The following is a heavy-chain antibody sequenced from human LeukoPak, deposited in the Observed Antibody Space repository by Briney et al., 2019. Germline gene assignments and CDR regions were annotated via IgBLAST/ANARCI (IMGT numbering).Heavy chain of an antibody. D-gene: IGHD1-26*01. V-gene: IGHV3-23*01. Sequence: PGGSLRLSCAASGFTFNNYVMSWVRRAPGEGLEWVSFVSGSGDSTYYADSVKGGVTISRDNTKNTLYLQMNSLRVDDTAVYYCATYIGAIGYWGQGTLVTVSS. CDR1: GFTFNNYV. CDR3: ATYIGAIGY. CDR2: VSGSGDST. J-gene: IGHJ4*02.